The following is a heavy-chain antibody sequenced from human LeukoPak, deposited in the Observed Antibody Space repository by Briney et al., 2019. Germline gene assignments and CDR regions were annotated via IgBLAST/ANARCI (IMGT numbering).Heavy chain of an antibody. J-gene: IGHJ6*02. D-gene: IGHD3-3*02. CDR3: AKEQDIFGDRYYYGMDV. Sequence: QSGGSLRLSCAASGFTFSSYGMHWVRQAPGKGLEWVAVISYDGSNKYYADSVKGRFTISRDNSKNTLYLQMNSLRAEDTAVYYCAKEQDIFGDRYYYGMDVWGQGTTVTVSS. CDR1: GFTFSSYG. CDR2: ISYDGSNK. V-gene: IGHV3-30*18.